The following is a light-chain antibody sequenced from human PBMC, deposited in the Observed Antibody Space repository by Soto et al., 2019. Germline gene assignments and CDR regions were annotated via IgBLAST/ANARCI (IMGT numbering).Light chain of an antibody. CDR3: MQTLQSPWT. J-gene: IGKJ1*01. CDR1: QSLLHSNGYNY. CDR2: MGS. Sequence: DIVMTPSPLSLPVTPGEPASISCRSSQSLLHSNGYNYLDWYLQKPGQSPQLLICMGSNRASGVPDRFSGSGSGTDFTLTISRVEAEDFGVYYCMQTLQSPWTFGQGTQVDIK. V-gene: IGKV2-28*01.